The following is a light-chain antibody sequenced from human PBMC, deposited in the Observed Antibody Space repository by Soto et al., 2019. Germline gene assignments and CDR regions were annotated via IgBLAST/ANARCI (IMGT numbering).Light chain of an antibody. J-gene: IGKJ2*01. CDR2: GAS. V-gene: IGKV3-15*01. Sequence: EIVMTQSPATLSVSPGERATLSCRASQSVSSNLAWYQQKPGQAPRLLIYGASTRATGIPARFSVSGSGTEFTLTIRSLQSEDFAVYYCQQYNNWPRTFGQGTKLEIK. CDR3: QQYNNWPRT. CDR1: QSVSSN.